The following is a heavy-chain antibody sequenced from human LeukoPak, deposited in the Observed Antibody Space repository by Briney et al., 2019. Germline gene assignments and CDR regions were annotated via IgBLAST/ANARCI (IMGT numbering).Heavy chain of an antibody. V-gene: IGHV5-51*01. Sequence: GESLKISCKGSGYSFTSYWIGWVRQMPGKGLEWMGIIYPGDSDTRYSPSFQGQVTISADKSISTAYLQWSSLKASDTAMYYCARVPPDYYDSSGYFDYWGQGTLVTVSS. J-gene: IGHJ4*02. CDR1: GYSFTSYW. CDR3: ARVPPDYYDSSGYFDY. D-gene: IGHD3-22*01. CDR2: IYPGDSDT.